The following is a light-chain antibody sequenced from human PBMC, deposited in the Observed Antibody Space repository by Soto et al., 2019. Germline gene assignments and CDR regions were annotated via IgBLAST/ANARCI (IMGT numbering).Light chain of an antibody. J-gene: IGLJ2*01. CDR1: SSDVGGYNY. Sequence: QSVLTQPRSVSGSPGQSLTISCTGTSSDVGGYNYVSWYQQHPGKAPKLMISDVTKRPSGVPDRFSGSKSGNTASLTISGLQAEDEADYYCCSYAGSYTVVFGGGTKLTVL. CDR3: CSYAGSYTVV. CDR2: DVT. V-gene: IGLV2-11*01.